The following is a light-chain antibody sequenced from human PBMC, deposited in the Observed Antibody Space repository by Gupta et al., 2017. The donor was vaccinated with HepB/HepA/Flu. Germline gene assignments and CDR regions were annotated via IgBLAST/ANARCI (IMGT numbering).Light chain of an antibody. V-gene: IGLV3-19*01. CDR1: SLRNYY. Sequence: SSELTQDLAVSVVLGQTVWITCQGDSLRNYYTSWYQQKPGQAPVLVIYGTSDRPSGIPDRFSGSSSGNTASLTSTGARAEDEADYYCNSRDSSGNHWVFGGGTKLTVL. CDR2: GTS. CDR3: NSRDSSGNHWV. J-gene: IGLJ3*02.